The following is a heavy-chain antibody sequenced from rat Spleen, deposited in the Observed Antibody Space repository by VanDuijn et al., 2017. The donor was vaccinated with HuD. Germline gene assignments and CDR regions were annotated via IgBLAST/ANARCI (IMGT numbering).Heavy chain of an antibody. CDR3: TTETTVATY. J-gene: IGHJ2*01. CDR2: ISYDGSST. V-gene: IGHV5-7*01. Sequence: EVQLVESGGGLVQPGRSMKLSCAASGFTFSDYNMAWVRQAPKKGLEWVATISYDGSSTYYRDSVKGRFTISRDNAKSTLYLQMDSLGSEDTATYYCTTETTVATYWGQGVMVTVSS. CDR1: GFTFSDYN. D-gene: IGHD1-8*01.